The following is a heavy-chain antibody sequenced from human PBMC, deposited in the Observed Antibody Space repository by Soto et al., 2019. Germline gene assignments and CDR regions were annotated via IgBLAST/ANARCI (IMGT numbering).Heavy chain of an antibody. CDR3: ARQDYSTTWYLNY. V-gene: IGHV3-23*01. J-gene: IGHJ4*02. CDR1: GFTFSSYA. Sequence: GGSLRLSCAASGFTFSSYAMIWVRQAPGKGLEWVAGISGSGDGTYYADSVKGRFTISRDNSKNTLYLQMNSLRAEDTAVYYCARQDYSTTWYLNYWGQGTLVTVSS. D-gene: IGHD6-13*01. CDR2: ISGSGDGT.